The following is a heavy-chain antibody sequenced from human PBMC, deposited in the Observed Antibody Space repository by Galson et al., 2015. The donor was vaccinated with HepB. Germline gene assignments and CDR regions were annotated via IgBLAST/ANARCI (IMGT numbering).Heavy chain of an antibody. Sequence: SLRLSCAASGFNFNTCAMNWVRQAPGKGLEWVSSISGSGDSTYHADSVKDRFTISRDNSKNTLYLQMNSLRAEDTAVYYCAKGRYNGGWNHFDSWGHGTLVSVSS. D-gene: IGHD2-8*01. J-gene: IGHJ4*01. V-gene: IGHV3-23*01. CDR1: GFNFNTCA. CDR2: ISGSGDST. CDR3: AKGRYNGGWNHFDS.